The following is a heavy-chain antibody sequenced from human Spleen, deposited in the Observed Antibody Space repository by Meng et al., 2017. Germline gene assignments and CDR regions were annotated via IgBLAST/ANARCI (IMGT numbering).Heavy chain of an antibody. J-gene: IGHJ4*02. Sequence: ASVMVSCKASGYTFTGYYMHWVRQAPGQGLEWMGWINPNSGGTNYAQKFQGRVTMTRDTSISTAYMELSRLRSDDTAVYYCARDEDISAAGKLFGDYWGQGTLVTVSS. CDR2: INPNSGGT. CDR3: ARDEDISAAGKLFGDY. CDR1: GYTFTGYY. V-gene: IGHV1-2*02. D-gene: IGHD6-25*01.